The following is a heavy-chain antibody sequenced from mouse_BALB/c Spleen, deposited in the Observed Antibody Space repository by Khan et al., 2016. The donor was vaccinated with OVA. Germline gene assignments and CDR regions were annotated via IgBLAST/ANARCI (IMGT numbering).Heavy chain of an antibody. D-gene: IGHD1-1*01. CDR1: GFSLTSYG. J-gene: IGHJ4*01. CDR3: AKFTPDYYSMDY. CDR2: IWGDGST. V-gene: IGHV2-3*01. Sequence: QMQLEESGPGLVAPSQSLSITCTVSGFSLTSYGVNWVRQPPGKGLEWLGVIWGDGSTNYHSTLKSRLIISNDNSKRQVFLTLNSLQTDDTATYYCAKFTPDYYSMDYWGQGTSVTVSS.